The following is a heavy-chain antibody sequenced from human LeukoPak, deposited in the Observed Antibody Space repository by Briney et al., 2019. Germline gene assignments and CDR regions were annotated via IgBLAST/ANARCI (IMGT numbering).Heavy chain of an antibody. J-gene: IGHJ4*02. Sequence: GSLRLSCAASGFTFSNAWMSWIRHLPGKGLEWIGYIYYTGTTNFNPSLRSRVTMSVDTSNNQFSLKLYSVTAADTAVYYCAKYIRDSGTYYLDYWGQGILVTVSS. CDR1: GFTFSNAW. CDR3: AKYIRDSGTYYLDY. V-gene: IGHV4-59*01. CDR2: IYYTGTT. D-gene: IGHD3-16*01.